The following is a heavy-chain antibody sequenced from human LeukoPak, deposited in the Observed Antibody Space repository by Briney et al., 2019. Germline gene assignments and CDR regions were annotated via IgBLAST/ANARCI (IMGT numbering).Heavy chain of an antibody. CDR3: ARVWDGYSGEDY. D-gene: IGHD5-18*01. J-gene: IGHJ4*02. V-gene: IGHV3-48*01. Sequence: PGGSLRLSCPASVFTLINYNRIGVRQAPGKGLECVSYISSSSSTIHYADSVKGRYTISRDNAKKSLYLQMNSLRAEDTAVYYCARVWDGYSGEDYWGQGTLVTVSS. CDR1: VFTLINYN. CDR2: ISSSSSTI.